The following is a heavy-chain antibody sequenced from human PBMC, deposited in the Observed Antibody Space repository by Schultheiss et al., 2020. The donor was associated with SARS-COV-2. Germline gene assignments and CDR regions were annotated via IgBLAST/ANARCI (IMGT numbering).Heavy chain of an antibody. CDR3: ATGLVVAATLFDY. D-gene: IGHD2-15*01. V-gene: IGHV1-24*01. CDR2: FDPEDGET. Sequence: ASVKVSCKASGGTFSSYAISWVRQAPGKGLEWMGGFDPEDGETIYAQKFQGRVTMTEDTSTDTAYMELSSLRSEDTAVYYCATGLVVAATLFDYWGQGTLVTVSS. J-gene: IGHJ4*02. CDR1: GGTFSSYA.